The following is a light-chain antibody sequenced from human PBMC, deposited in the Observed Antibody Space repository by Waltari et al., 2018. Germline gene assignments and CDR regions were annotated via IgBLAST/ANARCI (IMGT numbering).Light chain of an antibody. J-gene: IGLJ2*01. CDR1: SIDVGAYDY. CDR2: EVS. Sequence: QSALTQPPSASGSPGQSVTISCTGTSIDVGAYDYVSWYQHHPGKAPKLLISEVSKRPSGVPDRFSGSRSGNTASLTVSGLQAEDEADYYCSSYAGSNNLVFGGGTKLTVL. V-gene: IGLV2-8*01. CDR3: SSYAGSNNLV.